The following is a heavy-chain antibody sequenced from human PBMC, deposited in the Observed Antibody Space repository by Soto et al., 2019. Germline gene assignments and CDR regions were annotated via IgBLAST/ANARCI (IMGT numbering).Heavy chain of an antibody. Sequence: ASVKVSCKASGYTFTSYAMNWVRQAPGRGLEWMGWINTNTGNPTYAQGFTGRFVFSLDTSVSTAYLQICSLKAEDTAVYYCARALRYCSSTSCYRYYGMDVWGQGTTVTVSS. CDR2: INTNTGNP. J-gene: IGHJ6*02. CDR1: GYTFTSYA. CDR3: ARALRYCSSTSCYRYYGMDV. V-gene: IGHV7-4-1*01. D-gene: IGHD2-2*02.